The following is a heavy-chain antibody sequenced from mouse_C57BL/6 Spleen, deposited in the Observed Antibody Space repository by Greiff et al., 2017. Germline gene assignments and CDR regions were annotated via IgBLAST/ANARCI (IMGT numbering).Heavy chain of an antibody. CDR2: ITPNNGGT. CDR3: TYYGSSLYSMDY. D-gene: IGHD1-1*01. Sequence: EVQLQQSGPELVKPGASVKISCKASGYTFTDYYMNWVKQSHGKSLEWIGDITPNNGGTSYNQKIKGKATLTVDKSSSPAYMELRSLTAEDSAVYYWTYYGSSLYSMDYWSQGTSVTVSS. J-gene: IGHJ4*01. V-gene: IGHV1-26*01. CDR1: GYTFTDYY.